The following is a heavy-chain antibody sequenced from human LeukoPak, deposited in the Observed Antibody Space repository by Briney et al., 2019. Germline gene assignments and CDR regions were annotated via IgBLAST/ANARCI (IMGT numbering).Heavy chain of an antibody. CDR3: ARIHDRDYYYGMDV. CDR2: VSYSGST. D-gene: IGHD1-1*01. CDR1: GGSISSYY. J-gene: IGHJ6*02. Sequence: SETLSLTCTVSGGSISSYYWSWIRQPPGKGLEWIGYVSYSGSTNYNPSLQSRVTISLDTSKNQFSLKLTSVTAADTAIYYCARIHDRDYYYGMDVWGQGTTVTVSS. V-gene: IGHV4-59*08.